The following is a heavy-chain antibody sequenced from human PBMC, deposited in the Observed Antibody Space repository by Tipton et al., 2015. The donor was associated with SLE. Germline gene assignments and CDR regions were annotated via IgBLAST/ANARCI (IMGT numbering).Heavy chain of an antibody. D-gene: IGHD6-19*01. Sequence: SLRLSCAASGFTVSSNYMSWVRQAPGKGLEWVSVIYSGGSTYYADSVKGRFTISRDNSKNTLYLQMNSLRAEDTAVYYCARYFSSGWDDGFDIWGQGTMVTVSS. V-gene: IGHV3-66*01. CDR3: ARYFSSGWDDGFDI. CDR2: IYSGGST. CDR1: GFTVSSNY. J-gene: IGHJ3*02.